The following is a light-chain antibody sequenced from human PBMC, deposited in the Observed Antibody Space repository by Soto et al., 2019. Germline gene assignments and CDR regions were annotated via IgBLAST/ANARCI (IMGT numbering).Light chain of an antibody. CDR2: GAS. CDR1: QSVSSSY. CDR3: QQYNNWPRT. J-gene: IGKJ1*01. Sequence: TQSPATLSVSPGERATLSCRASQSVSSSYLAWYQQKPGQAPRLLIYGASSRATGIPDRFSGSGYGTDFTLTISSLQSEDFAVYYCQQYNNWPRTFGQGTKVDIK. V-gene: IGKV3D-15*01.